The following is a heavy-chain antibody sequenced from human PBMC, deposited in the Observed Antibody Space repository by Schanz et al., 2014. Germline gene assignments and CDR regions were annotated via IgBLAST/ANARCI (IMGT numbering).Heavy chain of an antibody. D-gene: IGHD3-10*01. CDR1: GYTFTSYD. Sequence: QVQLVQSGAEVKKPGASVKVSCKASGYTFTSYDINWVRQAPGQGLEWMGWINGYNGHTLYAQKFQGRVTMTTDTATSTAYMERSSLRSEDTAVYYCARGQRRTIGRAFGPWGQGTLVTVSS. V-gene: IGHV1-18*01. CDR3: ARGQRRTIGRAFGP. J-gene: IGHJ5*02. CDR2: INGYNGHT.